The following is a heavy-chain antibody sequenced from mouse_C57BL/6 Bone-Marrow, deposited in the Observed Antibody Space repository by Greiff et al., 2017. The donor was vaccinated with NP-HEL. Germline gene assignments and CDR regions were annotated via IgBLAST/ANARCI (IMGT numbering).Heavy chain of an antibody. Sequence: EVQVVESGGDLVKPGGSLKLSCAASGFTFSSYGMSWVRQTPDKRLEWVATISSGGSYTYYPDSVKGRFTISRDNAKNTLYLQMSSLKSEDTAMYYCARRPYDGYLDYWGQGTTLTVSS. CDR3: ARRPYDGYLDY. CDR2: ISSGGSYT. V-gene: IGHV5-6*01. J-gene: IGHJ2*01. CDR1: GFTFSSYG. D-gene: IGHD2-3*01.